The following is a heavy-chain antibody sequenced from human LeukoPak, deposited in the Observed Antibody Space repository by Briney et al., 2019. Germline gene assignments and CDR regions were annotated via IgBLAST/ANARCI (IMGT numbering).Heavy chain of an antibody. D-gene: IGHD5-12*01. V-gene: IGHV3-33*01. CDR1: AFTFSSYG. CDR2: IWYDGSNK. J-gene: IGHJ4*02. CDR3: ARDPSGYDPFDY. Sequence: PGGSLRLSCAASAFTFSSYGMHWVRQAPGKGLEWVAVIWYDGSNKYYADSVKGRFTISRDNSKNTLYLQMNSLRDEETAVYYCARDPSGYDPFDYWGQGTLVTVSS.